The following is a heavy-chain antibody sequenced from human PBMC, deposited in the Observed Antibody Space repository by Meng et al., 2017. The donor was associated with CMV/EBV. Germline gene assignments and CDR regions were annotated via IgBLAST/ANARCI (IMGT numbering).Heavy chain of an antibody. Sequence: QQSGPGLVNPSQTLSLTCTASGGAIIRSRYDWGWIRQPPGKGLEWIGSIYYSGSTYYNPSLKSRVTISVDTSKNQFSLKLSSVTAADTAVYYCARDRDIVVVPGDPWFDPWGQGTLVTVSS. D-gene: IGHD2-2*01. CDR1: GGAIIRSRYD. J-gene: IGHJ5*02. CDR2: IYYSGST. V-gene: IGHV4-39*07. CDR3: ARDRDIVVVPGDPWFDP.